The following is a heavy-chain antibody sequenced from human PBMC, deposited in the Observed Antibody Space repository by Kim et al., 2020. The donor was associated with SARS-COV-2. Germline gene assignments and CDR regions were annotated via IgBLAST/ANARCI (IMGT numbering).Heavy chain of an antibody. CDR1: GGTFSSYA. D-gene: IGHD3-22*01. CDR2: IIPILGIA. V-gene: IGHV1-69*04. Sequence: SVKVSCKASGGTFSSYAISWVRQAPGQGLEWMGRIIPILGIANYAQKFQGRVTITADKSTSTAYMELSSLRSEDTAVYYCAREPAALYYYDSSGYERIIDYWGQGNLVTVSS. J-gene: IGHJ4*02. CDR3: AREPAALYYYDSSGYERIIDY.